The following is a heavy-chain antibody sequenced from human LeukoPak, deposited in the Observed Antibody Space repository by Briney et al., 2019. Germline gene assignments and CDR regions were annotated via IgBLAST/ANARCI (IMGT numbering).Heavy chain of an antibody. J-gene: IGHJ4*02. D-gene: IGHD6-19*01. Sequence: PGGSLRLSCAASGFTFSSYAMSWVRQAPGKGLEWVANIKQDGSEKYYVDSVKGRFTISRDDAKNSLYLQTNSLRTEDTAVYFCARGSGHTIDYWGQGTLVTVSS. CDR1: GFTFSSYA. CDR3: ARGSGHTIDY. V-gene: IGHV3-7*04. CDR2: IKQDGSEK.